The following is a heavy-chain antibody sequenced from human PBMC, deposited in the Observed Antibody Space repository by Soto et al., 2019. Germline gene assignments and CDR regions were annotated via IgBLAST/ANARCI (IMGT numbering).Heavy chain of an antibody. CDR1: GGSVSSGAYY. J-gene: IGHJ3*02. D-gene: IGHD5-12*01. CDR3: ARARLRAVYAFDI. V-gene: IGHV4-31*03. CDR2: IYCSGST. Sequence: QVQLQESDAGLVKASQTLSLTCTVSGGSVSSGAYYWTWIRQRPGKGLEWIGYIYCSGSTYYSPSLKSRLSISLDTSKNQFSLRLSSVTAADTAMYYCARARLRAVYAFDIWGQGTMVTVSS.